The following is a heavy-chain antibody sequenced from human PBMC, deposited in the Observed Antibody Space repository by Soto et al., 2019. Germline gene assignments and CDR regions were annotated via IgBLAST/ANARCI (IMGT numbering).Heavy chain of an antibody. Sequence: QVQLVQSGAEVKKPGSSVKVSCKASGGTFSSYAISWVRQAPGQGLEWMGGIIPIFGTANYAQKFQGRVTINDDKSTSTDCMELSSLRSEDTAVYYGARSLGSRRDLLARAFDIWGQGTMVTVSS. D-gene: IGHD2-15*01. CDR1: GGTFSSYA. CDR3: ARSLGSRRDLLARAFDI. CDR2: IIPIFGTA. V-gene: IGHV1-69*06. J-gene: IGHJ3*02.